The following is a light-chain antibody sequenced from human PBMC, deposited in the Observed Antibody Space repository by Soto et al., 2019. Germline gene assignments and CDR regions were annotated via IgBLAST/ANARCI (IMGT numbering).Light chain of an antibody. Sequence: QSVLTQPPSVSGAPGQWVTISCTGSSSNIGAGYDVPWYQQHPGTAPKLIIYGISNRPSGVSDRFSGSKSGTTASLAITGLQAEDEADYYCHSYTSSSSVEVFGGGTKLTVL. CDR1: SSNIGAGYD. J-gene: IGLJ3*02. CDR3: HSYTSSSSVEV. CDR2: GIS. V-gene: IGLV1-40*01.